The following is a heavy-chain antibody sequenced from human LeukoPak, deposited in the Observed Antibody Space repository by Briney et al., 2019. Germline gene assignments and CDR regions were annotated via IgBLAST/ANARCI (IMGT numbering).Heavy chain of an antibody. J-gene: IGHJ4*02. D-gene: IGHD3-16*01. CDR2: IKNKDEGEKT. Sequence: GGSLRLSCAVSGFSFTNVWMDWVRQAPGKGLEWVGRIKNKDEGEKTDYAAPVKGRFTISRDDSKATLFLQMNSLKMEDTAIYYCTTGIDYGGGYWGQGTLVSVSS. CDR1: GFSFTNVW. CDR3: TTGIDYGGGY. V-gene: IGHV3-15*07.